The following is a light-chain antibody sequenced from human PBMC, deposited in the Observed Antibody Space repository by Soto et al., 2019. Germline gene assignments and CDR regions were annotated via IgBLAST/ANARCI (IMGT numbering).Light chain of an antibody. J-gene: IGKJ3*01. V-gene: IGKV3-20*01. CDR1: QSVGSNY. Sequence: EIVLTQSPGTLSLSPGERATLYCRASQSVGSNYLVWYQQKPGQAPRVLIYGASSRATGIPDRFSGSGSGADFTLTISRLEPEDFAVYYCQQYITSPFTFGPGTKVDIK. CDR2: GAS. CDR3: QQYITSPFT.